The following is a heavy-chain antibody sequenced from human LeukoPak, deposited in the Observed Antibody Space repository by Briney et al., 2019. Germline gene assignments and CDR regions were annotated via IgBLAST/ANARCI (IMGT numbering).Heavy chain of an antibody. V-gene: IGHV3-7*03. CDR1: GFTFSSYW. CDR2: IKEDGSEK. CDR3: ARRYFDL. D-gene: IGHD3-9*01. J-gene: IGHJ4*02. Sequence: GGSLRLSCAASGFTFSSYWVSWVRQAPGKGLEWVANIKEDGSEKYYVDSVKGRFTISRDNAKNSLYLQMNSLRAEDTAVYYCARRYFDLWGQGTLVTVSS.